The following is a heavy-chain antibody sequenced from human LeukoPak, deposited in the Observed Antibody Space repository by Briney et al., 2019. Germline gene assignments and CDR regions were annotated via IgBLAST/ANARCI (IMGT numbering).Heavy chain of an antibody. V-gene: IGHV3-48*01. J-gene: IGHJ5*02. CDR2: ISSSSSTI. CDR3: ARDRYCSGGSCPSSA. Sequence: PGGSLRLSCAASGFTFSSYSMNWVRQAPGKGLEWVSYISSSSSTIYYADSVKGRFTISRDNAKNSLYLQMNSLRAEDTAVYYCARDRYCSGGSCPSSAWGQGTLVTVSS. CDR1: GFTFSSYS. D-gene: IGHD2-15*01.